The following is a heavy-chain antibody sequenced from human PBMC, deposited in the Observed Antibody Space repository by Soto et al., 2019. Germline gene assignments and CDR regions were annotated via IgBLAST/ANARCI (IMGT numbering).Heavy chain of an antibody. J-gene: IGHJ6*02. D-gene: IGHD2-2*01. CDR2: IYYSGTT. CDR3: ARLHGYCISSSCHGHYAMDV. Sequence: QLQLQESGPGLVKPSETLSLTCTVSSASISSSSYTWGWIRQPPGKGLEWIGSIYYSGTTYYNPSLNSRVTRSVDTSKNQFSLKVTSVTAADTAVYYCARLHGYCISSSCHGHYAMDVWGQGTTVTVSS. V-gene: IGHV4-39*01. CDR1: SASISSSSYT.